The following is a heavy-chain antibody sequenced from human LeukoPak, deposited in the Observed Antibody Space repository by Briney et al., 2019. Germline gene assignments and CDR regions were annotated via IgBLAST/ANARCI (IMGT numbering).Heavy chain of an antibody. J-gene: IGHJ3*02. Sequence: PGGSLRLSCAASGFTFSSYWMHWVRQAPGKGPVWVSRINSDGSTTNYADSVKGRFTISRDNAKNTLYLQMNSLRVEDTAVYYCAGVIYYTSDAFDIWGQGTMVTVSS. V-gene: IGHV3-74*01. CDR3: AGVIYYTSDAFDI. CDR1: GFTFSSYW. CDR2: INSDGSTT. D-gene: IGHD3-22*01.